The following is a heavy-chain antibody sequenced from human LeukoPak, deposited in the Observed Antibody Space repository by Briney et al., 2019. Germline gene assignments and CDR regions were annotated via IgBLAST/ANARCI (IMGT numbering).Heavy chain of an antibody. CDR3: ARENEAASGDYYFDY. D-gene: IGHD2-21*01. CDR1: GFTFSSYW. CDR2: INSDGSST. J-gene: IGHJ4*02. Sequence: GGSLRLSCAASGFTFSSYWMHWVRQAPGKGLVWVSRINSDGSSTSYADSVKGRFTISRDNAKNTLYLQVNSLRAEDTAIYYCARENEAASGDYYFDYWGQGTLVTVSS. V-gene: IGHV3-74*01.